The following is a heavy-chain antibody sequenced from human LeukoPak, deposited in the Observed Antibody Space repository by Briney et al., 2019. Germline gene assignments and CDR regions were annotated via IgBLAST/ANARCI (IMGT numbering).Heavy chain of an antibody. CDR3: ARHAAITMVRGAARGYYYYMDV. V-gene: IGHV4-4*02. CDR1: GGSISSSNW. D-gene: IGHD3-10*01. CDR2: IYHSGST. Sequence: PSETLSLTCAVSGGSISSSNWWSWVRQPPGKGLEWIGEIYHSGSTNYNPSLKSRVTISVDKSKNQFSLKLSSVTAADTAVYYCARHAAITMVRGAARGYYYYMDVWGKGTTVTISS. J-gene: IGHJ6*03.